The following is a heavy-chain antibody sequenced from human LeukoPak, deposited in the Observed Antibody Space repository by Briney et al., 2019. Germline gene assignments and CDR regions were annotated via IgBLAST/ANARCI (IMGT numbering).Heavy chain of an antibody. V-gene: IGHV4-4*07. CDR3: ARDIPYYYDSSGFDAFDI. J-gene: IGHJ3*02. Sequence: PSETLSLTCTVSDGSISSYYWSWIRQPAGKGLEWIGRIYTSGSTNYNPSLKSRVTMSVDTSKYQFSLKLSSVTAVDTAVYYCARDIPYYYDSSGFDAFDIWGQGTMVTVSS. D-gene: IGHD3-22*01. CDR2: IYTSGST. CDR1: DGSISSYY.